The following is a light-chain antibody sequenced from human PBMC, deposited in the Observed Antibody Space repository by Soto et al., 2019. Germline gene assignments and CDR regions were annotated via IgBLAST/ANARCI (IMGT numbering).Light chain of an antibody. CDR1: QSVSSY. CDR2: GAS. V-gene: IGKV3-15*01. CDR3: QQLNSYPLT. J-gene: IGKJ4*01. Sequence: EIVLTQSPATLSLSPGERATLSCRASQSVSSYLAWYQQKPGQAPRLLIYGASTRATGIPARFSGSGSGTEFTLTINSLQPEDFATYYCQQLNSYPLTFGGGTKVDIK.